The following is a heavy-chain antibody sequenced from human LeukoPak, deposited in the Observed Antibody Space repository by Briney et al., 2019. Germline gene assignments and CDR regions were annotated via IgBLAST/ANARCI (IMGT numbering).Heavy chain of an antibody. CDR3: ARQPYSGSSLAPFDY. CDR2: IYPGDSDT. CDR1: GYSFTSYW. D-gene: IGHD1-26*01. V-gene: IGHV5-51*01. Sequence: GESLKISCKGSGYSFTSYWIGWVRQMPGKGQEWMGIIYPGDSDTRYSPSFQGQVTISVDKSISTAYLQWSSLKASDTAMYYCARQPYSGSSLAPFDYWGQGTLVTVSS. J-gene: IGHJ4*02.